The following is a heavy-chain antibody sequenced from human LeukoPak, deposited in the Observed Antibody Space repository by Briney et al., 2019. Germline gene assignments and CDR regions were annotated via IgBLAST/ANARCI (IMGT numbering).Heavy chain of an antibody. CDR1: GGSFSGYY. Sequence: NASETLSLTCAVYGGSFSGYYWSWIRQPPGKGLEWIGEINHSGSTNYNPSLKSRVTISVDTSKNQFSLKLSSVTAADTAVYYCARDGGYYYMDVWGKGTTVTVSS. V-gene: IGHV4-34*01. CDR3: ARDGGYYYMDV. J-gene: IGHJ6*03. CDR2: INHSGST. D-gene: IGHD3-16*01.